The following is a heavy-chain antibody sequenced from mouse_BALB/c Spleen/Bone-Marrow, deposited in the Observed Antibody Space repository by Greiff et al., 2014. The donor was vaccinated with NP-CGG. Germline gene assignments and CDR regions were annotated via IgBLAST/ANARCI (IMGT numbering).Heavy chain of an antibody. CDR2: IHPNSGNT. CDR1: GYTFTSSW. J-gene: IGHJ2*01. D-gene: IGHD4-1*01. CDR3: ALGLPYFDY. Sequence: QVQLKHSGSVLVRPGVSVKLSCKASGYTFTSSWMHWAKQRPGQGLEWIGEIHPNSGNTNYNEKFKGKATLTVDTSSSTAYVDLNSLTSEDSTVYYCALGLPYFDYWGQGTTLTVSS. V-gene: IGHV1S130*01.